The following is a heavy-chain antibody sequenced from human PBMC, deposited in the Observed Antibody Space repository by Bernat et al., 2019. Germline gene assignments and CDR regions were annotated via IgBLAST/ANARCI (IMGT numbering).Heavy chain of an antibody. CDR2: INGGTSHT. CDR1: GYTFANYA. CDR3: ARSIDPAPGWEGRFDY. D-gene: IGHD1-26*01. J-gene: IGHJ4*02. V-gene: IGHV1-3*01. Sequence: QVQLVQSGAEVRKPGASVRVSCKTSGYTFANYAIHWVRQAPGQRLEWMGWINGGTSHTRDEQKFQGRFTITRATSASTVYIDLSSLRSDDTAVYYCARSIDPAPGWEGRFDYWGQGTQVTVSS.